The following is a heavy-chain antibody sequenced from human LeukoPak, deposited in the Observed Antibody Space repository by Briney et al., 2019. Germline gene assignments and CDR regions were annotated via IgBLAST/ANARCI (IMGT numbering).Heavy chain of an antibody. CDR2: ISYTGETK. J-gene: IGHJ4*02. V-gene: IGHV3-30*18. CDR3: VKETDEYSSSSSDY. Sequence: GGSLRLSCAASGFTFSNYGMQWVRQAPGKGLEWVAVISYTGETKYYGDSVKGRFTITRDNSKNTLYLQMNSLRAEDTAVYYCVKETDEYSSSSSDYWGQETLVTVSS. CDR1: GFTFSNYG. D-gene: IGHD6-6*01.